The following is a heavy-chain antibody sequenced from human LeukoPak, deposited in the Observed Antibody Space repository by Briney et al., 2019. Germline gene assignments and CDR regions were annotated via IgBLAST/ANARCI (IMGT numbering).Heavy chain of an antibody. CDR1: GYTFTSYY. D-gene: IGHD6-13*01. CDR2: INPSGGST. Sequence: ASVKVSCKASGYTFTSYYMHWVRQAPGQGLEWMGIINPSGGSTSYAQKFQGRVTMTRGMSTSTVYMELSSLRSEDTAVYYCAVNRIAAGIDAFDIWGQGTMVTVSS. CDR3: AVNRIAAGIDAFDI. J-gene: IGHJ3*02. V-gene: IGHV1-46*01.